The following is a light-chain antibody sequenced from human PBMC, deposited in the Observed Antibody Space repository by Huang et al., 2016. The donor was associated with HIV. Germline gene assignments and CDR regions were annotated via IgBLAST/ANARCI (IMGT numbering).Light chain of an antibody. CDR3: QQYGSSVVT. CDR1: QSFSSNY. V-gene: IGKV3-20*01. Sequence: EIVLTQSPGTLSLSPGERATLSCRASQSFSSNYLAWYQQKPGQAPGLLIYGASSRATGIPDRFSGSGSGTDFTLIISRLEPEDFAVYYCQQYGSSVVTFGQGTKVEVK. CDR2: GAS. J-gene: IGKJ1*01.